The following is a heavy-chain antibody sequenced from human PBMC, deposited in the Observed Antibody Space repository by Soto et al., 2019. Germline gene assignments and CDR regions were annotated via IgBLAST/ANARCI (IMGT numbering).Heavy chain of an antibody. V-gene: IGHV3-7*01. Sequence: GGSLRLSCAASGFTFSSYWMSWVRQAPGKGLEWVANIKQDGSEKYYGDSVKGRFTISRDNAKNSLYLQMNSMRAEDTAVYYCARDAYSSSSRVRQDYWGQGTLVTVSS. CDR1: GFTFSSYW. CDR3: ARDAYSSSSRVRQDY. CDR2: IKQDGSEK. D-gene: IGHD6-6*01. J-gene: IGHJ4*02.